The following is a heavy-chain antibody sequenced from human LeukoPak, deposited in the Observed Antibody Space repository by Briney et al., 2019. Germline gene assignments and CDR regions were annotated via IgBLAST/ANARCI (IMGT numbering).Heavy chain of an antibody. J-gene: IGHJ4*02. CDR1: GFTFSSYG. D-gene: IGHD3-22*01. CDR2: IRYDGSNK. Sequence: GGSLRLSCAASGFTFSSYGMHWVRQAPGKGLEWVAFIRYDGSNKYYADSVKGRFTISRDNSKNTLYLQMNSLRAEDTAVYYCAKDPTHFRVWDDYDNTRLNYWGQGTLVTVSS. CDR3: AKDPTHFRVWDDYDNTRLNY. V-gene: IGHV3-30*02.